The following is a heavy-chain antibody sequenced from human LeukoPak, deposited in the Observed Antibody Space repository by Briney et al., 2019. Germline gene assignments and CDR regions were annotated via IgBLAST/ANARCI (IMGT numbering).Heavy chain of an antibody. D-gene: IGHD3-3*01. CDR3: AREESPYYDFWSGAFDI. CDR2: IYYSGST. V-gene: IGHV4-59*01. J-gene: IGHJ3*02. CDR1: GGSISDS. Sequence: SETLSLTCTVSGGSISDSWSWIRQPPGKGLEWIGYIYYSGSTNYNPSLESRVTISVDTSKNQFSLKLSSVTAADTAVYYCAREESPYYDFWSGAFDIWGQGTMVTVSS.